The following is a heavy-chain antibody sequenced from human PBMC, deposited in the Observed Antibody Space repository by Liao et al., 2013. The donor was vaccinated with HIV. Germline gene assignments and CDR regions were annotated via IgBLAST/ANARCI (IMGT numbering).Heavy chain of an antibody. CDR3: ARDSLPLRFLELGESGDAFDI. J-gene: IGHJ3*02. D-gene: IGHD3-3*01. CDR1: GGSISSYY. V-gene: IGHV4-4*07. Sequence: QVQLQESGPGVVKPTETLSLTCTVSGGSISSYYWTWIRQPAGKGLEWIGRIYASGGTKYNPSLKSRVTMSVDTSRNQFSLHLNSVTAADTAVYYCARDSLPLRFLELGESGDAFDIWGQGTMVTVSS. CDR2: IYASGGT.